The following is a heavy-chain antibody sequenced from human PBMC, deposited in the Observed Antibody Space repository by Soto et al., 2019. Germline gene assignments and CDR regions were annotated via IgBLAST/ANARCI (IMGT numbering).Heavy chain of an antibody. J-gene: IGHJ4*02. Sequence: GGSLRLSCAASGFNVGAFAVNWVRQAPGKGLEWVSGISVSDAFIYYADSVRGRFSISRDASENILYLQMNSLRVDDTAPYYCTRETVAGITGLDYWGPGTLVTVSS. CDR3: TRETVAGITGLDY. CDR2: ISVSDAFI. D-gene: IGHD1-20*01. V-gene: IGHV3-23*01. CDR1: GFNVGAFA.